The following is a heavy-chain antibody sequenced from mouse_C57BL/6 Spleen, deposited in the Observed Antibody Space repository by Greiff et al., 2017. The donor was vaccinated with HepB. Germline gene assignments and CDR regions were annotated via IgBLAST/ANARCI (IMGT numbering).Heavy chain of an antibody. CDR1: GYTFTSYW. D-gene: IGHD1-1*01. J-gene: IGHJ4*01. V-gene: IGHV1-69*01. Sequence: VQLQQPGAELVMPGASVKLSCKASGYTFTSYWMHWVKQRPGQGLEWIGEIDPSDSYTNYNQKFKGKSTLTVDKSSSTAYMQLSSLTSEDSAVYYCASYGSSHYAMDYWGQGTSVTVSS. CDR3: ASYGSSHYAMDY. CDR2: IDPSDSYT.